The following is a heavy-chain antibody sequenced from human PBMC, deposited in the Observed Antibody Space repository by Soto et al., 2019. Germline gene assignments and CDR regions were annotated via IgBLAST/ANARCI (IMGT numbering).Heavy chain of an antibody. CDR1: GYTFRSYG. V-gene: IGHV1-18*04. CDR2: TSAYKGKT. D-gene: IGHD6-19*01. J-gene: IGHJ4*02. Sequence: ASVKVSCKASGYTFRSYGINWVRQAPGQGLEWMGWTSAYKGKTNYSQTLQGRVTMTTDASTTTAFMELRSLRSDDTAVYYCARSVAGSSDYWGQVTLVTVSS. CDR3: ARSVAGSSDY.